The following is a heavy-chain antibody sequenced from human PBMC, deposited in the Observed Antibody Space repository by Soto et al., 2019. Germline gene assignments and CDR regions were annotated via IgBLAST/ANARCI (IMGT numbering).Heavy chain of an antibody. CDR1: GDSISSSTYY. J-gene: IGHJ4*02. V-gene: IGHV4-39*01. Sequence: SETLSLTCTVSGDSISSSTYYWVLIRQPPGKGLEWIGSIYYSGRTYYNPSLKSRVTISVDTSRIHFSLKLISVTAADTAVYFCARQPYDSSDYFDYWGQGTLVTVSS. D-gene: IGHD3-22*01. CDR3: ARQPYDSSDYFDY. CDR2: IYYSGRT.